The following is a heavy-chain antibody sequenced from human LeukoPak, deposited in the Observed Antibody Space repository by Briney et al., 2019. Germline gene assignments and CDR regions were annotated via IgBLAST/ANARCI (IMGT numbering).Heavy chain of an antibody. V-gene: IGHV3-48*03. CDR3: TRDDYYGSGSYYNVRVPSDY. D-gene: IGHD3-10*01. CDR1: GFTLSHYE. Sequence: GGSLTLSWPAAGFTLSHYEMKWVRQAPGKGLKWLSYISSTGNTIYYADSVKGRFTISRDNAKHSLYLQMNSLRVEDTAVYYCTRDDYYGSGSYYNVRVPSDYWGQGHLVTVSS. CDR2: ISSTGNTI. J-gene: IGHJ4*02.